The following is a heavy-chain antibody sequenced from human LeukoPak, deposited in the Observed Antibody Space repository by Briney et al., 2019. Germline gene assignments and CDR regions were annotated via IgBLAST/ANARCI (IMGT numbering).Heavy chain of an antibody. CDR3: ARVGRLQDIVVVVPYYFDY. Sequence: SETLSLTCTVSGGSISSYYWSWIRQPPGKGLEWIGYIYYSGSTNYNPSLKSRGTISVDTSKNQFSLKLSSVTAADTAVYYCARVGRLQDIVVVVPYYFDYWGQGTLVTVSS. J-gene: IGHJ4*02. CDR2: IYYSGST. CDR1: GGSISSYY. V-gene: IGHV4-59*01. D-gene: IGHD2-15*01.